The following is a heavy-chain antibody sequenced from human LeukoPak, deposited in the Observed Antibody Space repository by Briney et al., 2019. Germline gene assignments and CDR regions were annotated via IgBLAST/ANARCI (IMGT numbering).Heavy chain of an antibody. Sequence: GESLKISGKGSGSSFTSYWIGWVRQLPGKGLEWMGIIYPGDSDTRYSPSFQGQATISADKSISTAYLQWSSLKASDTAMYYWARHHRPLYISSDYFDDWGQGTLVTVSS. V-gene: IGHV5-51*01. J-gene: IGHJ4*02. CDR2: IYPGDSDT. CDR3: ARHHRPLYISSDYFDD. D-gene: IGHD6-6*01. CDR1: GSSFTSYW.